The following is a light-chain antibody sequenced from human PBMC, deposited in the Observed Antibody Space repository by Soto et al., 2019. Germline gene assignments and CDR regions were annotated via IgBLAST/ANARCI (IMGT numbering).Light chain of an antibody. Sequence: QSALTQPASVSGSPGQSITISCTGTSSDVGSYNLVSWYQQHPDKAPKLMIYEGSKRPSGVSSRFYGSKSGNTASLTIAGLQAEDEADYYCCSYAGGTTFGVFGGGTKVTVL. J-gene: IGLJ3*02. V-gene: IGLV2-23*03. CDR3: CSYAGGTTFGV. CDR2: EGS. CDR1: SSDVGSYNL.